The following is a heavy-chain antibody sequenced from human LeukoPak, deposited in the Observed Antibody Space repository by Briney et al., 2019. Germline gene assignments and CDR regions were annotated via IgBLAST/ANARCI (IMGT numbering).Heavy chain of an antibody. V-gene: IGHV4-4*07. D-gene: IGHD6-13*01. CDR1: GGSISSYY. J-gene: IGHJ5*02. CDR2: IYTSGRN. Sequence: SETLSLTCTVWGGSISSYYWSWIRQPARKGLEWIGRIYTSGRNNYNPPLKSRVHKSVDTSKNQFSLKLSSVTAADTAVYYCARQRPPAAAGSRRWFDPWGQGTLVTVSS. CDR3: ARQRPPAAAGSRRWFDP.